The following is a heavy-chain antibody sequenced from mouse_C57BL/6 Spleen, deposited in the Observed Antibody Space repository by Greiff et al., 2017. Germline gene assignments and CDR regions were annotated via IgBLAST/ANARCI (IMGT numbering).Heavy chain of an antibody. J-gene: IGHJ4*01. CDR1: GFTFSSYA. CDR3: ARGLRDRAMGY. D-gene: IGHD2-14*01. Sequence: EVQVVESGGGLVKPGGSLKLSCAASGFTFSSYAMSWVRQTPEKRLEWVATISDGGSYTYYPDNIKGRFTLSRDNAKNNPYLQMSHLKSEDTAMYYCARGLRDRAMGYWGQGTSVTAAS. CDR2: ISDGGSYT. V-gene: IGHV5-4*01.